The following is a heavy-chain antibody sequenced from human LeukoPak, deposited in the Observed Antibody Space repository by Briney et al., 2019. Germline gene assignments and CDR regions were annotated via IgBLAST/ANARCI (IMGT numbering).Heavy chain of an antibody. J-gene: IGHJ4*02. Sequence: GGSLRLSCAASGFTVSSNYMSWVRQAPGKGLEWVSVIYSGGSTYYADSVKGRLTISRDNSKNTLYLQMNSLRAEDTAVYYCARESPNYTFDYWGQGTLVTVSS. D-gene: IGHD5-24*01. CDR1: GFTVSSNY. V-gene: IGHV3-66*01. CDR3: ARESPNYTFDY. CDR2: IYSGGST.